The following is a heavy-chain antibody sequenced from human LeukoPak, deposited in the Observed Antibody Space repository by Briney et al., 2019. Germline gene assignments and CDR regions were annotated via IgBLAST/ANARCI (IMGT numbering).Heavy chain of an antibody. V-gene: IGHV1-24*01. CDR2: FDPEDGET. Sequence: RASVKVSCKVSGYTLTELSMHWVRQAPGKGLEWMGGFDPEDGETIYAQKFQGRVTMTEDTSTDTAYMELSSLRSEDTAVYYCATVPQGSGYEPFDYWGQGTLVTVFS. J-gene: IGHJ4*02. D-gene: IGHD5-12*01. CDR1: GYTLTELS. CDR3: ATVPQGSGYEPFDY.